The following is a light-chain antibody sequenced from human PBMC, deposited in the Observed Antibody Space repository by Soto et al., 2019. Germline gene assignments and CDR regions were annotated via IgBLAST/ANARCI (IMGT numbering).Light chain of an antibody. CDR1: AGDVGSYNL. CDR3: FSFASFISSYV. J-gene: IGLJ1*01. V-gene: IGLV2-23*01. Sequence: QSALTQPDSVSGSPGQSITISCTGTAGDVGSYNLVSWYQQRPGKAPKLLIYEATKRPLGLSNRFSGSRSGNTASLTISGLQVEYEADYYCFSFASFISSYVFGPGTKVTVL. CDR2: EAT.